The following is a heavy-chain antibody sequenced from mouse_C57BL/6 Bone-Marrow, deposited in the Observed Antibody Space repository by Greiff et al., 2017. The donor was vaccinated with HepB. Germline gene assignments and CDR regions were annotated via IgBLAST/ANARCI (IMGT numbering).Heavy chain of an antibody. J-gene: IGHJ2*01. CDR3: ARGSTVVATNYFDY. CDR1: DSEVFPIAY. CDR2: ILPSIGRT. Sequence: QVQLQQSGSELRSPGSSVKLSCKDFDSEVFPIAYMSLVRQQPGHGFEWIGGILPSIGRTIDGEKYEDKATLDADTLSNTAYLELNSLTSEDSAIYYCARGSTVVATNYFDYWGQGTTLTVSS. D-gene: IGHD1-1*01. V-gene: IGHV15-2*01.